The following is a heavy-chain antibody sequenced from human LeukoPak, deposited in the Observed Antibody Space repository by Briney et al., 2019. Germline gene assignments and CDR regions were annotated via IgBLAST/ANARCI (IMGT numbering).Heavy chain of an antibody. Sequence: GGSLRLSRVASGFTFSRSWMDWVRQVPGKGLEWVANIKEDGSETYYVDSAKGRFTISRDNAKNSLYLQMNSLRAEDTALYYCARAFRRYYYDSSGYYYPAPLDYWGREPWSPSPQ. CDR1: GFTFSRSW. CDR2: IKEDGSET. J-gene: IGHJ4*02. V-gene: IGHV3-7*03. CDR3: ARAFRRYYYDSSGYYYPAPLDY. D-gene: IGHD3-22*01.